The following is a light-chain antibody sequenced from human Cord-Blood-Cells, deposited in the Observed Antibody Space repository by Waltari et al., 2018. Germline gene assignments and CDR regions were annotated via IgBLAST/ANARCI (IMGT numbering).Light chain of an antibody. CDR3: QQSYSTPYS. Sequence: DIQMTQSPSSLSASVGARVTNTCRASQSISSSLNWYQQKPGKAPKLLIYAASSLQSGVPSRFSGSGSGTDFTLTISSLQPEDVATYYCQQSYSTPYSFGQGTKLEIK. CDR2: AAS. V-gene: IGKV1-39*01. J-gene: IGKJ2*03. CDR1: QSISSS.